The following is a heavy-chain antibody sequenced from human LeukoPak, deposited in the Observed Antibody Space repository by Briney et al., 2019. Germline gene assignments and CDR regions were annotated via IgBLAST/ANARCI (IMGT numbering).Heavy chain of an antibody. CDR1: GFRFSDAA. V-gene: IGHV3-23*01. CDR3: AKDRWARGDQVATADSVHY. Sequence: GGSLRLSCAASGFRFSDAAMTWVRQAPGKGLEWVSLIGSVGHSTYYGDSVKGRFTISGDNSKNTLYLQMNNLRAEDTAVYYCAKDRWARGDQVATADSVHYWGQGTLVTVSS. D-gene: IGHD5-12*01. J-gene: IGHJ4*02. CDR2: IGSVGHST.